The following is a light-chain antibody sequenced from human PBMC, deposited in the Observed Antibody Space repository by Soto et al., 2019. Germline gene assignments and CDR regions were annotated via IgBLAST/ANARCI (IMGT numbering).Light chain of an antibody. CDR1: QSVSNSF. Sequence: EIVLTQSPGTLSLSPGERATLSCRASQSVSNSFLTWYQQRPGQAPRLLIYGAASRATGIPDRFSGSGSGTDFTLTISRLEPEDFAVYYCQQYGGAPPEYTFGQGTKLVIK. J-gene: IGKJ2*01. V-gene: IGKV3-20*01. CDR3: QQYGGAPPEYT. CDR2: GAA.